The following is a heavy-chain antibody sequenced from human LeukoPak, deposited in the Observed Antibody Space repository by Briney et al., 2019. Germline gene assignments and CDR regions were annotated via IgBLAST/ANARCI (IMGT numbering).Heavy chain of an antibody. J-gene: IGHJ3*02. D-gene: IGHD4-17*01. CDR3: ARGAPYGDLHDAFDI. V-gene: IGHV3-21*01. CDR2: ISSSSSYI. CDR1: GFTFSSYS. Sequence: PGGSLRLSCAASGFTFSSYSMNWVRQAPGKGLEWVSSISSSSSYIYYADSVKGRFTISRDNAKNSLYVQMNSLRAEDTAVYYCARGAPYGDLHDAFDIWGQGTMVTVSS.